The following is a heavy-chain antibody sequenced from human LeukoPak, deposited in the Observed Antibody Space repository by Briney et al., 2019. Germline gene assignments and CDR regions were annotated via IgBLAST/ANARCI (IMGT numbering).Heavy chain of an antibody. CDR2: IYWDDDK. D-gene: IGHD2-8*02. Sequence: SGPTLVNPTQTLTLTCTFSGFSLSTRGVGVGWIRQPPGKALEWLALIYWDDDKRYRPSLKSRLTITKDTSKNQVVLTMTNVDPVDTATYYCAHSVGYCTGGVCYLTEYFHHWGQGTLVTVSS. CDR3: AHSVGYCTGGVCYLTEYFHH. J-gene: IGHJ1*01. V-gene: IGHV2-5*02. CDR1: GFSLSTRGVG.